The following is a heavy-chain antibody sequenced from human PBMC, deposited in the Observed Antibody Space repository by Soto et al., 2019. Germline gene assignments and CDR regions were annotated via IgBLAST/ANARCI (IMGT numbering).Heavy chain of an antibody. D-gene: IGHD3-10*01. J-gene: IGHJ5*02. Sequence: QVQLAQSGAEVKKPGASVKFSCKASGYTFTTYGITWVRQAPGQGLEWMGWISAYNGNTNYAQKFQGRVTMTTDTSTTTAYMELRSLRSDDTAVYYCARDLYYGSGGYRWCDPWGQGTLVTVSS. CDR3: ARDLYYGSGGYRWCDP. V-gene: IGHV1-18*04. CDR1: GYTFTTYG. CDR2: ISAYNGNT.